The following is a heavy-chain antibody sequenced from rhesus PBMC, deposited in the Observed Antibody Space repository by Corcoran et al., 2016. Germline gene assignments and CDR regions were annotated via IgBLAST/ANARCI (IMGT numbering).Heavy chain of an antibody. CDR3: ARVGSWDEYFEF. D-gene: IGHD6-25*01. CDR1: GGSISSSY. J-gene: IGHJ1*01. CDR2: IYGSGSST. Sequence: QLQLQESGPGLVKPSETLSVTCAVSGGSISSSYWSWIRQAPGKGLELIGYIYGSGSSTNYNPSLKCRVTLSVATSKNPLCLKLSSVTTADTAVYYCARVGSWDEYFEFWGQGALVTVSS. V-gene: IGHV4-169*01.